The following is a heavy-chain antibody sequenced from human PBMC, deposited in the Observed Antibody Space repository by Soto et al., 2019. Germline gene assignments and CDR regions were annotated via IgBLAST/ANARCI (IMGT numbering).Heavy chain of an antibody. V-gene: IGHV4-59*01. CDR2: IYYSGST. CDR1: GGSISSYY. Sequence: PSETLSLTCTVSGGSISSYYWSWIRQPPGKGLEWIGYIYYSGSTNYNPSLKSRVTISVDTSKNQFSLKLSSVTAADTAVYYCARAYYDFWSGYWSGYFDYWGQGTLVTVSS. CDR3: ARAYYDFWSGYWSGYFDY. D-gene: IGHD3-3*01. J-gene: IGHJ4*02.